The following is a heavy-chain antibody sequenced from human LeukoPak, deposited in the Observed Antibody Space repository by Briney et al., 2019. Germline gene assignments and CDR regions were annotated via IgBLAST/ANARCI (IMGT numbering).Heavy chain of an antibody. CDR3: ARGQLGVAASDY. V-gene: IGHV1-69*04. CDR1: GGTFSSYA. D-gene: IGHD6-13*01. Sequence: ASVKVCCKASGGTFSSYAISWVRQAPGQGVEWMGRIIPILGIANYAQKFQGRVTITADKSTSTAYMELSSLRSEDTAVYYCARGQLGVAASDYWGQGTLVTVSS. J-gene: IGHJ4*02. CDR2: IIPILGIA.